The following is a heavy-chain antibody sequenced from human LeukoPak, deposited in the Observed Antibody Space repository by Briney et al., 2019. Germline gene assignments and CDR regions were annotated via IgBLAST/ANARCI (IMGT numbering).Heavy chain of an antibody. CDR2: ISGGGDA. J-gene: IGHJ4*02. V-gene: IGHV3-23*01. CDR3: AKEGITGADS. Sequence: GGSLTLSCTASGFPFNRFAMSWVRQAPGQGLAWFSAISGGGDAHYADSVKGRFTISRDNSKNTLFLHMNNLTADDTALYHCAKEGITGADSWGQGTLVSVSS. CDR1: GFPFNRFA.